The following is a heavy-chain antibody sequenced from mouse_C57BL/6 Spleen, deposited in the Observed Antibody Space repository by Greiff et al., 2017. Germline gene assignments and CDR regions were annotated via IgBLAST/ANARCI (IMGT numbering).Heavy chain of an antibody. Sequence: EVKVVESGEGLVKPGGSLKLSCAASGFTFSSYAMSWVRQTPEKRLEWVAYISSGGDYIYYAATVKGRFTNSRDNARNTLYLQMSSLKSEDTAMYYCTRVITTVVADYWGQGTTLTVSS. CDR3: TRVITTVVADY. CDR2: ISSGGDYI. J-gene: IGHJ2*01. CDR1: GFTFSSYA. V-gene: IGHV5-9-1*02. D-gene: IGHD1-1*01.